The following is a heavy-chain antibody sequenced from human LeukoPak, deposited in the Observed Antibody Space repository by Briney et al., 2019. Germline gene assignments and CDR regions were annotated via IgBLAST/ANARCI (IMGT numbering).Heavy chain of an antibody. CDR1: GYTFTSYG. Sequence: ASVKVSCKASGYTFTSYGISWVRQAPGQGLEWMGWISAYNGNTNYAQKLQGRVTMTTDTSMSTAYMELRSLRSDDTAVYYCARVITMVRGVIIYYFDYWGQGTLVTVSS. D-gene: IGHD3-10*01. CDR3: ARVITMVRGVIIYYFDY. V-gene: IGHV1-18*01. CDR2: ISAYNGNT. J-gene: IGHJ4*02.